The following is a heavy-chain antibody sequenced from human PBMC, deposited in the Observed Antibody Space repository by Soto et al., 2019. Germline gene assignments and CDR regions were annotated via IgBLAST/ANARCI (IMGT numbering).Heavy chain of an antibody. CDR3: ARVTKGGYYDSSGYHYPFDY. CDR1: GFTFSSYS. V-gene: IGHV3-48*02. D-gene: IGHD3-22*01. Sequence: GGSLRLSCAASGFTFSSYSMNWVRQAPGKGLEWVSYISSSSTIYYADSVKGRFTISRDNAKNSLYLQMNSLRDEDTAVYYCARVTKGGYYDSSGYHYPFDYWGQGTLVTVSS. CDR2: ISSSSTI. J-gene: IGHJ4*02.